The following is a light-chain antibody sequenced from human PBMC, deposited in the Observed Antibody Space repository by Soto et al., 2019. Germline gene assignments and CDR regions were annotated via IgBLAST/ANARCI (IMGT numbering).Light chain of an antibody. J-gene: IGKJ1*01. CDR1: QSVSSN. CDR3: QQYNNWPRT. V-gene: IGKV3-15*01. CDR2: GGS. Sequence: EIVIMQSPATLSVSPGEGVTLSCRASQSVSSNLAWYQQKPGQAPRLLIYGGSTGATGIPARFSGSGYGTEFTLTISSLQSEDFAVYFCQQYNNWPRTFGQGTKVDI.